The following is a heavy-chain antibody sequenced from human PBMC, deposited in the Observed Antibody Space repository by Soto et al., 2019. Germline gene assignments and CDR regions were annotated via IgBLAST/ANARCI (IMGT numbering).Heavy chain of an antibody. V-gene: IGHV3-30-3*01. J-gene: IGHJ4*02. D-gene: IGHD2-2*01. CDR1: GFTFSSYA. CDR3: ARDRKQQNCISNSCHDGGMGY. CDR2: ISHDGSNK. Sequence: QVQLVESGGGVVQPGRSLRLSCAASGFTFSSYAMHWVRQAPGKGLAWVAVISHDGSNKYYADSVKGRFTISRDNSENKLYLQMNSLRAEDTAVYYCARDRKQQNCISNSCHDGGMGYWGQGTLVTVSS.